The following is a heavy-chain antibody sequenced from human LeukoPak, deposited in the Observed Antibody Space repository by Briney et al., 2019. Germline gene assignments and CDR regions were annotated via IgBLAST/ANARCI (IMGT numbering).Heavy chain of an antibody. Sequence: GGSLRLSCAASGFTSSSYEMNWVRQAPGKGLEWVANIKQDGSEKYYVDSVKGRFTISRDNAKNSLYLQMNSLRAEDTAVYYCARDVLGAADYWGQGTLVTVSS. CDR2: IKQDGSEK. D-gene: IGHD3-10*02. CDR1: GFTSSSYE. J-gene: IGHJ4*02. V-gene: IGHV3-7*01. CDR3: ARDVLGAADY.